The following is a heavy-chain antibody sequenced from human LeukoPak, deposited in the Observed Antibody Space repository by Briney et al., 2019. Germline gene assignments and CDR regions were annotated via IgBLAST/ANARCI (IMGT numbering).Heavy chain of an antibody. CDR2: INPSGGST. CDR1: GYTFTSYY. J-gene: IGHJ4*02. Sequence: ASAKVSCKASGYTFTSYYMHWVRQAPGQGLEWMGIINPSGGSTSYAQKFQGRVTMTRDTSTSTVYMELSSLRSEDTAVYYCARDTYYYDSSGSLFDYWGQGTLVTVSS. V-gene: IGHV1-46*01. CDR3: ARDTYYYDSSGSLFDY. D-gene: IGHD3-22*01.